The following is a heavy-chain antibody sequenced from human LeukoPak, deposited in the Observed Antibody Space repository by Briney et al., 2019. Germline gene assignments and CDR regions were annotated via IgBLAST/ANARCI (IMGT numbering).Heavy chain of an antibody. V-gene: IGHV3-33*01. J-gene: IGHJ4*02. CDR1: GFTFSSYG. CDR3: ARAGYSSGWSHFDY. D-gene: IGHD6-19*01. CDR2: IWYDGSNK. Sequence: PGESLRLPCAASGFTFSSYGMHWVRQAPGKGLEWVAVIWYDGSNKYYADSVKGRFTISRDNSKNTLYLQMNSLRAEDTAVYYCARAGYSSGWSHFDYWGQGTLVTVSS.